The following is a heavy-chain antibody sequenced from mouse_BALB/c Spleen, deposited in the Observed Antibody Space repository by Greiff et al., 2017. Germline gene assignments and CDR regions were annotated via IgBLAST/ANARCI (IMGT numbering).Heavy chain of an antibody. V-gene: IGHV1-4*01. CDR1: GYTFTSYT. CDR3: AIRQSWFAY. D-gene: IGHD1-2*01. J-gene: IGHJ3*01. Sequence: LQESGAELARPGASVKMSCKASGYTFTSYTMHWVKQRPGQGLEWIGYINPSSGYTNYNQKFKDKATLTADKSSSTAYMKLSSLTSEDSAVYYCAIRQSWFAYWGQGTLVTVSA. CDR2: INPSSGYT.